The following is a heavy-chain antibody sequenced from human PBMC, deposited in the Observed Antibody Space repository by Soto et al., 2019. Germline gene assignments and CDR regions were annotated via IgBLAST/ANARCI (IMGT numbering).Heavy chain of an antibody. CDR3: AKAYSNSWPNDGVDP. Sequence: EVQLLESGGGWLQPGGSLRLSCAASGFTFSSYAMNWVRQAPGKGLEWVSGITGSGAGSYYSDSVKGRFTLSRGNSKNALYLQMNSLRAEDMAVYYCAKAYSNSWPNDGVDPWGQGNLVTVSS. J-gene: IGHJ5*02. CDR1: GFTFSSYA. V-gene: IGHV3-23*01. CDR2: ITGSGAGS. D-gene: IGHD6-13*01.